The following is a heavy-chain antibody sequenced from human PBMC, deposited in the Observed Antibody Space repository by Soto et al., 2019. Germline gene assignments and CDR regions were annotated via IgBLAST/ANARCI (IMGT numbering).Heavy chain of an antibody. D-gene: IGHD3-10*01. CDR1: GYTFTDYA. CDR2: INAANGNT. V-gene: IGHV1-3*01. Sequence: QVQLVQSGAEVKKPGASVWVSCKASGYTFTDYAIHWVRQAPGQRLEWMGWINAANGNTRYSQKFQDRVTITRDTSANTAYMELRRLRSEDTAVYYCAGDLWLGDSPWGDWGQGILVTVSS. J-gene: IGHJ4*02. CDR3: AGDLWLGDSPWGD.